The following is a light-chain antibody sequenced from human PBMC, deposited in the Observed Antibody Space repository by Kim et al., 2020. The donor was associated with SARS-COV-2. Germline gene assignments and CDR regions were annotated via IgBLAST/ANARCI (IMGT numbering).Light chain of an antibody. CDR2: QDS. CDR3: QAWDSSHVV. V-gene: IGLV3-1*01. J-gene: IGLJ2*01. Sequence: SYELTQPPSVSVSPGQTASITCSGDKLGDKYACWYQQKPGQSPVLVIYQDSKRPSGIPERFSGSNSGNTATLTISGTHAMDEADYYCQAWDSSHVVFGGGTQLTVL. CDR1: KLGDKY.